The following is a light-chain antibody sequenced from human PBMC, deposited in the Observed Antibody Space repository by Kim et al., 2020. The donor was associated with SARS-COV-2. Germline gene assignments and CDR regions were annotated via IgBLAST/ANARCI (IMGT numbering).Light chain of an antibody. CDR1: SGHSNYF. CDR2: VEGSGSY. J-gene: IGLJ3*02. Sequence: SSVKRTCTRSSGHSNYFIAWHQQQPGKAPRFLMKVEGSGSYNKGGGVPGRFSGSRSGADRYLIISNLRSEDEADYYCETWDSNIQVFGGGTQLTVL. CDR3: ETWDSNIQV. V-gene: IGLV4-60*03.